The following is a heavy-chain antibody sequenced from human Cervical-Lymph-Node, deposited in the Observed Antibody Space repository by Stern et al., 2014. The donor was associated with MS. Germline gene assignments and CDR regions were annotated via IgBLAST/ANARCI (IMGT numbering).Heavy chain of an antibody. CDR2: VSHDGVDK. CDR1: GFTFRYYG. CDR3: AKQQQWLPGIVFQD. J-gene: IGHJ1*01. D-gene: IGHD1/OR15-1a*01. V-gene: IGHV3-30*18. Sequence: QLVQSGGAVVQPGRSLRLSCAASGFTFRYYGMHWVRQAPGKGLEWVALVSHDGVDKYYADSVKGRFTISRDSSKNTMSLQMNNLRVEDTAVYYCAKQQQWLPGIVFQDWALGTLVTVSS.